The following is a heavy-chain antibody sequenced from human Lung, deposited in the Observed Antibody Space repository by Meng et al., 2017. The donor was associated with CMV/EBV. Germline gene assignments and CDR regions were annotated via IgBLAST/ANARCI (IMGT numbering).Heavy chain of an antibody. V-gene: IGHV1-8*01. CDR1: VYTFTSYD. CDR2: VNPNSGNT. D-gene: IGHD2-15*01. Sequence: AEVKKPGAAGKGSCKASVYTFTSYDINWVRQATGQGLEWMGWVNPNSGNTGYAQKFQGRVTMTRNTSISTAYMELSSLRSEDTAVYYCARGYCSGGSCPVFDPWGQGTLVTVSS. CDR3: ARGYCSGGSCPVFDP. J-gene: IGHJ5*02.